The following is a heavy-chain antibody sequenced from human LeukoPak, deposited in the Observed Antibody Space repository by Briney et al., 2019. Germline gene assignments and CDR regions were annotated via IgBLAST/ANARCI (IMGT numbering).Heavy chain of an antibody. CDR3: ARVGHYDSSGYFIFSSFDY. J-gene: IGHJ4*02. CDR1: GFTVSSNY. D-gene: IGHD3-22*01. Sequence: PGGSLRLSCAASGFTVSSNYMSWVRQAPGKGLEWVSAISGSGGSTYYADSVKGRFTISRDNSKNTLYLQMNSLRAEDTAVYYCARVGHYDSSGYFIFSSFDYWGQGTLVTVSS. CDR2: ISGSGGST. V-gene: IGHV3-66*01.